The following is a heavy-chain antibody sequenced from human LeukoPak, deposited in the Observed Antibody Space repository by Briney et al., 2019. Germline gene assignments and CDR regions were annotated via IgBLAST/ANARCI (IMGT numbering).Heavy chain of an antibody. J-gene: IGHJ4*02. CDR2: IYYSGST. Sequence: PSETLSLTCTVSGGSISSYYWSWIRQPPGKGLEWIGYIYYSGSTNYNPSLKSRVTISVDTSKNQFSLKLSSVTAADTAVYYRARESYDSSGYYLDYWGQGTLVTVSS. V-gene: IGHV4-59*01. CDR3: ARESYDSSGYYLDY. D-gene: IGHD3-22*01. CDR1: GGSISSYY.